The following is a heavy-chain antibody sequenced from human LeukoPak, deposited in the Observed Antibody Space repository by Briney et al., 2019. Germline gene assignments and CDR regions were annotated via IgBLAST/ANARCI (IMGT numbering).Heavy chain of an antibody. D-gene: IGHD1-1*01. V-gene: IGHV1-69*01. J-gene: IGHJ4*02. CDR2: IIPIFGTA. CDR1: GGTFSSYA. Sequence: SVKVSCTAPGGTFSSYAISWVRQAPGQGLEWMGGIIPIFGTANYAQKFQGRVTITADESTSTAYMELSSLRSEDTAVYYCARVRVPMGRPRLWYFDYWGQGTLVTVSS. CDR3: ARVRVPMGRPRLWYFDY.